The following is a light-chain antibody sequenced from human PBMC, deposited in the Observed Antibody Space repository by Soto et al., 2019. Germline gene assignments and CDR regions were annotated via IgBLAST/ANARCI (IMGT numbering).Light chain of an antibody. CDR1: QSVSSN. CDR2: GAS. J-gene: IGKJ1*01. Sequence: EIVMTQSPATLSVSPGERATLSCRASQSVSSNLAWYQQKPGQAPRLLIYGASTRATGIPARCSGSGSGTEFTLTISSLQSEDFAVYYCQQYHNWPPWTFGQGTKVEIK. CDR3: QQYHNWPPWT. V-gene: IGKV3-15*01.